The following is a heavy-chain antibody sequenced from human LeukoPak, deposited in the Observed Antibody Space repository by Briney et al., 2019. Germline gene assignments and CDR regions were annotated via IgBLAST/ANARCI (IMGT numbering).Heavy chain of an antibody. V-gene: IGHV1-2*02. D-gene: IGHD2-8*01. CDR2: INPNSGGT. Sequence: GASVKVPCKASGYTFTGYYIHWVRQAPGQGLEWVGWINPNSGGTNYAQKFQGGVTMTRDTSISTAYMELSRLRSDDTAVYYCARYGVEATGMGVWGQGTTVTVSS. J-gene: IGHJ6*02. CDR1: GYTFTGYY. CDR3: ARYGVEATGMGV.